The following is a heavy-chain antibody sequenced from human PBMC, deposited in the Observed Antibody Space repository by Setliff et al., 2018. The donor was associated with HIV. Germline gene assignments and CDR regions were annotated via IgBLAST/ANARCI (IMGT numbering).Heavy chain of an antibody. CDR3: ARPYSGHAPYYYGMDV. D-gene: IGHD5-12*01. CDR2: IIPLFGTT. J-gene: IGHJ6*02. Sequence: GASVKVSCKASGGTFSSYAISWVRQSPGQGLEWMGRIIPLFGTTNYAEKFQGKVTITADKSTRTVYMELSSLRSEDTAVYYCARPYSGHAPYYYGMDVWGQGTTVTVSS. V-gene: IGHV1-69*06. CDR1: GGTFSSYA.